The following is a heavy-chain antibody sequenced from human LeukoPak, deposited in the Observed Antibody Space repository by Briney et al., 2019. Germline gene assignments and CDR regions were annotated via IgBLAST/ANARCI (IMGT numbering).Heavy chain of an antibody. CDR3: AKDLPIINPPDNN. J-gene: IGHJ4*02. CDR2: ISGSCGST. Sequence: GGSLRLSCAASGFTFITYAMSWVRQAPGKGLEWVSTISGSCGSTDYADSVKGRFTISRDNSKNTLYLQMNSLRAEDTAVYYCAKDLPIINPPDNNWGQGTLVTVSS. D-gene: IGHD3-10*01. CDR1: GFTFITYA. V-gene: IGHV3-23*01.